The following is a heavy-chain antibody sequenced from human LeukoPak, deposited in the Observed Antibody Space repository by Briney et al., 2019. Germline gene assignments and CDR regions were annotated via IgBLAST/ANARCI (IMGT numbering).Heavy chain of an antibody. Sequence: ASVKVSCKASGYTFTSYGISWVRQAPGQGLEGMGWISAYNGNTNYAQKLQGRGTMTTDTSTSTAYMELRSLRSDDTAVYYCARDNAYCGGDCYFGSDYWGQGTLVTVSS. CDR3: ARDNAYCGGDCYFGSDY. J-gene: IGHJ4*02. D-gene: IGHD2-21*02. CDR1: GYTFTSYG. CDR2: ISAYNGNT. V-gene: IGHV1-18*01.